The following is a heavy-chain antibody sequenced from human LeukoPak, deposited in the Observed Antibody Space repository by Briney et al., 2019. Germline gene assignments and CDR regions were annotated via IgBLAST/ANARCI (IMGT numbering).Heavy chain of an antibody. D-gene: IGHD3-10*01. CDR3: ARGGRDGSGSYPN. V-gene: IGHV4-59*01. CDR2: IYYSGST. Sequence: SETLSLTCTGSGGSISSYYWSWIRQPPGKGLEWIGYIYYSGSTNYNPSLKSRVTISVDASKNQFSLKLRSVTAADTAVYYCARGGRDGSGSYPNWGQGTLVTVSS. CDR1: GGSISSYY. J-gene: IGHJ4*02.